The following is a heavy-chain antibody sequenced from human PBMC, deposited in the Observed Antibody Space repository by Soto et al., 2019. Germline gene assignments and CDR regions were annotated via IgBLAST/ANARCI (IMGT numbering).Heavy chain of an antibody. CDR1: RGSISSGGYY. D-gene: IGHD3-16*02. CDR2: IYYSGST. Sequence: SETLSLTCTVSRGSISSGGYYWSCIRQHPGKGLEWIGYIYYSGSTYYNPSLKSRVTISVDTSKNQFSLKLSSVTAADTAVYYCARAPVSGSYLDYYYGMDVWGQGTTVT. CDR3: ARAPVSGSYLDYYYGMDV. J-gene: IGHJ6*02. V-gene: IGHV4-31*03.